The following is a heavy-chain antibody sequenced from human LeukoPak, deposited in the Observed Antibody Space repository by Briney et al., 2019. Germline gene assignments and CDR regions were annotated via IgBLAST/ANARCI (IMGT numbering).Heavy chain of an antibody. CDR3: EKGLSTTGKDSLRYY. V-gene: IGHV3-23*01. J-gene: IGHJ4*02. CDR1: GFTFSSYA. D-gene: IGHD1-1*01. CDR2: ISNGGSSK. Sequence: GGSLRLSCAASGFTFSSYAMIWVRQAPGKGLEWVSTISNGGSSKYYADSVKGRFTISRDNSKNSLYLQLNSLRAEDTALYYCEKGLSTTGKDSLRYYWSQGTLVTVSS.